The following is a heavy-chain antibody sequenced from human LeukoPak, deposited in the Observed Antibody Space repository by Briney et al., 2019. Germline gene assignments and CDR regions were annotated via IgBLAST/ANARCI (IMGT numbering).Heavy chain of an antibody. Sequence: PGGSLRLSCAASGFTFNNYAMTWVRQAPGKGLEWVSTISNSGDSTYYVDSVKGRFTISRDNSRNTLSLQMNSLTAEDTAVYYCAKDSISYYDILTGYSDFDYWGQGTLVTVSS. CDR2: ISNSGDST. V-gene: IGHV3-23*01. CDR3: AKDSISYYDILTGYSDFDY. CDR1: GFTFNNYA. D-gene: IGHD3-9*01. J-gene: IGHJ4*02.